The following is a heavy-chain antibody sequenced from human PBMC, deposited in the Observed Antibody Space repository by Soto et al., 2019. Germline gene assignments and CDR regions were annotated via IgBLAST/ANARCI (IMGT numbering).Heavy chain of an antibody. CDR2: IGRRTDI. V-gene: IGHV3-21*01. Sequence: GGSVRLSCVGSGFTVSTYSINWFRQAPGKVLEWVSSIGRRTDIYYADSVKGRFTISRDNAKNSVSLQMNSLRAEDTAVYYCAREYTAWPLAYGLDVWGQGTTLTVSS. J-gene: IGHJ6*02. D-gene: IGHD2-2*02. CDR3: AREYTAWPLAYGLDV. CDR1: GFTVSTYS.